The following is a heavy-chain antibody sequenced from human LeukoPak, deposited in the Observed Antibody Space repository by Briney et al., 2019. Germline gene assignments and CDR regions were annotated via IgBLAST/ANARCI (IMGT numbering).Heavy chain of an antibody. Sequence: GASVKVSCKASGGTFSSYAINWVRQAPGQGLEWMGGIIPIFGTANYAQKFQGRVTITADKSTSTAYMELSSLRSEDTAVYYCARSDTAMENFDYWGQGTLVTVSS. CDR1: GGTFSSYA. J-gene: IGHJ4*02. V-gene: IGHV1-69*06. D-gene: IGHD5-18*01. CDR2: IIPIFGTA. CDR3: ARSDTAMENFDY.